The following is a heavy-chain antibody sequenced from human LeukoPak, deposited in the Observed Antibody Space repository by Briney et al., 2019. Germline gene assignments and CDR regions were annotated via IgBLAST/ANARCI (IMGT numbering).Heavy chain of an antibody. CDR2: IWYDGSHK. CDR1: GFTFGRYG. Sequence: GGSLRLSCAASGFTFGRYGMHWVRQPPGQGLEWVAFIWYDGSHKDYADSVKGRFTISGDNSKNTLFLQMNSLRAEDTAVYFYARGGGDCSTTSCYIDYWGQGTLVTVSS. J-gene: IGHJ4*02. D-gene: IGHD2-2*01. V-gene: IGHV3-33*01. CDR3: ARGGGDCSTTSCYIDY.